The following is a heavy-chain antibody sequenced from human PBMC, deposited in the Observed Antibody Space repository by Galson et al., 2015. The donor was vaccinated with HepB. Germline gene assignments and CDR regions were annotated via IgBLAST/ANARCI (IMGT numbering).Heavy chain of an antibody. V-gene: IGHV3-23*01. CDR1: GFTFNSYA. Sequence: SLRLSCAASGFTFNSYAMTWVRQGPGKGLEWVAAISGSGTSTYYADSVKGRFTISRDNSKNTLFLQMNSLRAEDTAVYYCAKDWGTGWYFFDYWGQGTLVTVSS. J-gene: IGHJ4*02. D-gene: IGHD6-19*01. CDR2: ISGSGTST. CDR3: AKDWGTGWYFFDY.